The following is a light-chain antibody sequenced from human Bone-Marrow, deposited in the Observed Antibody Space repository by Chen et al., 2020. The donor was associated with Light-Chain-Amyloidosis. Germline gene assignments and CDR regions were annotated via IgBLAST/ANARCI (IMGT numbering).Light chain of an antibody. CDR3: QVWDRSSDRPV. V-gene: IGLV3-21*02. Sequence: SYVLTQPSSVSVAPGQPATIACGGNNIGSTSVHWYQQTPGPAPLLVVYDDSDRPSGIPERWAGSNSGTAATLASSRVEAGDEADYYCQVWDRSSDRPVFGGGTKLTVL. CDR2: DDS. J-gene: IGLJ3*02. CDR1: NIGSTS.